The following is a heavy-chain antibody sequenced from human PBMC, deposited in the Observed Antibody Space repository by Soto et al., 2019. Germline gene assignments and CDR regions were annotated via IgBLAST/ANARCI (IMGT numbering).Heavy chain of an antibody. V-gene: IGHV4-30-4*01. Sequence: SETLSLTCTVSGGPISSGDYYWSWIRQPPGKGLEWIGYIYYSGSTYYNPSLKSRVTISVDTSKNQFSLKLSSVTAADTAVYYCARVIVVVPAANYYFDYWGQGTLVTVSS. CDR1: GGPISSGDYY. CDR2: IYYSGST. J-gene: IGHJ4*02. CDR3: ARVIVVVPAANYYFDY. D-gene: IGHD2-2*01.